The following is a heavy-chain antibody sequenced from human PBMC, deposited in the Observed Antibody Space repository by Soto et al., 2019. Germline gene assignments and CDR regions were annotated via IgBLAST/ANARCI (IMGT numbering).Heavy chain of an antibody. CDR3: ARGPSVHKVDA. CDR2: IYDGGRT. Sequence: SETLSLTCTVSGGSISTVDYWWSWIRQSPDMGLEWIGHIYDGGRTYNNPSLESRVTMSVDTSKSQLSLTLSSVSAADTAVYYCARGPSVHKVDAWGQGTLVTVSS. CDR1: GGSISTVDYW. V-gene: IGHV4-30-4*01. J-gene: IGHJ5*02.